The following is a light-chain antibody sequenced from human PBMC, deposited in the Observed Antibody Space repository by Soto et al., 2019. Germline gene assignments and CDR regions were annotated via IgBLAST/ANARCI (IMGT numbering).Light chain of an antibody. Sequence: DVQMTQSPSSLAASVGDRVTITCQASQDIGDYVNWYQQKPGKAPNLLIFDASIVERGVPSRFSGSGSGTDITFTINSLQPEDIATYYGQQYEDLPYTFGQGTQLEIK. CDR3: QQYEDLPYT. J-gene: IGKJ2*01. V-gene: IGKV1-33*01. CDR1: QDIGDY. CDR2: DAS.